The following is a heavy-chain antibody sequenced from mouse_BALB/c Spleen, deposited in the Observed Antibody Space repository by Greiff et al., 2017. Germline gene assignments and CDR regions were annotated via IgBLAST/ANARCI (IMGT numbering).Heavy chain of an antibody. CDR2: ISYSGST. J-gene: IGHJ2*01. CDR1: GYSITSDYA. D-gene: IGHD2-1*01. V-gene: IGHV3-2*02. CDR3: ARLIYYGNPYYFDY. Sequence: DVKLQESGPGLVKPSQSLSLTCTVTGYSITSDYAWNWIRQFPGNKLEWMGYISYSGSTSYNPSLKSRISITRDTSKNQFFLQLNSVTTEDTATYYCARLIYYGNPYYFDYWGQGTTLTVSS.